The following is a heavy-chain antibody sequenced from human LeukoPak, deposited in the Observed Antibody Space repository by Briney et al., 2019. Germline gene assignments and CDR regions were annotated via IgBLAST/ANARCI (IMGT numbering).Heavy chain of an antibody. D-gene: IGHD3-10*01. CDR3: ARDRGAPYGSGSFHHLDV. Sequence: PSQTLSLICTVSGGSISSGENFWTWVRQCPGRGLEWIGYIFHSGSTFQSPSLKSRASMSVDTSKNQFSLNLTSVIVADTAVYYCARDRGAPYGSGSFHHLDVWGKGTTVTVSS. J-gene: IGHJ6*04. CDR1: GGSISSGENF. CDR2: IFHSGST. V-gene: IGHV4-30-4*01.